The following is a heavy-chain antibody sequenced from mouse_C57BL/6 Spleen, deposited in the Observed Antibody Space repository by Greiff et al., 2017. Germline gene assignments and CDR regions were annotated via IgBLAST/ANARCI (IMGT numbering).Heavy chain of an antibody. CDR3: ARGVYYSNWYFDV. Sequence: QVQLQQPGTELVKPGASVKLSCKASGYTFTSYWMNWVKQRPGQGLEWIGNINPSNGGTTYNEKFKSKATLTVDKSSSTAYMQLSILTSEDSAVYYCARGVYYSNWYFDVWGTGTTVTVSS. J-gene: IGHJ1*03. D-gene: IGHD2-5*01. V-gene: IGHV1-53*01. CDR1: GYTFTSYW. CDR2: INPSNGGT.